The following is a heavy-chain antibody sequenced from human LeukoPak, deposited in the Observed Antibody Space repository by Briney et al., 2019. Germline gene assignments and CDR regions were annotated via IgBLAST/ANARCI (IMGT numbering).Heavy chain of an antibody. J-gene: IGHJ3*01. CDR1: GYTFTDYG. Sequence: ASVKVSCKASGYTFTDYGFTWVRQAPGQGLEWMGWISALNGNANYAHKFRGRVTLTRDTSTGTAYMELRSLKSDDTAVYYCATEYLTNDDFWSLAWGQGTMVTVSS. V-gene: IGHV1-18*01. CDR3: ATEYLTNDDFWSLA. D-gene: IGHD3-3*01. CDR2: ISALNGNA.